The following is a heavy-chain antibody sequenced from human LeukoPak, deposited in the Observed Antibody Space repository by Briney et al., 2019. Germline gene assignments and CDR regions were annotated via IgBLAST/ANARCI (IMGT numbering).Heavy chain of an antibody. V-gene: IGHV3-9*03. CDR3: AKDIGSGDYYYYYYMDV. J-gene: IGHJ6*03. Sequence: GGSLRLSCAASGFTFDDCAMRWVRQAPGKGLEWVSGISWNSGSIGYADSVKGRFTISRDNAKNSLYLQMNSLRAEDMALYYCAKDIGSGDYYYYYYMDVWGKGTTVTVSS. CDR1: GFTFDDCA. CDR2: ISWNSGSI. D-gene: IGHD1-26*01.